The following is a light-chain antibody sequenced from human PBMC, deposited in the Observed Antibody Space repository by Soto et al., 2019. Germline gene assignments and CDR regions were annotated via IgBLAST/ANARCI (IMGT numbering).Light chain of an antibody. V-gene: IGLV1-44*01. J-gene: IGLJ1*01. CDR2: SNN. CDR3: AAWDECLNGRDV. Sequence: QSVLTQPPSASGTPGQRVTISCSGNSSNIGSNTVNWYQQLPGTAPKLLIYSNNQRPSGVPDRFSGSKSGTSASLAISGLQSEDEADYYCAAWDECLNGRDVFGTGNMVTVL. CDR1: SSNIGSNT.